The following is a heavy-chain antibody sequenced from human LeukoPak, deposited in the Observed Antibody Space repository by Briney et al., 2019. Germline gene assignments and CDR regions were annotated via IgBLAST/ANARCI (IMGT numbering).Heavy chain of an antibody. CDR1: GGTFSSYV. J-gene: IGHJ3*02. V-gene: IGHV1-69*04. CDR2: IIPTVNMV. CDR3: ARGVTHYHNTGGDAFDT. Sequence: SVKVSCKASGGTFSSYVISWVRQAPGQGLEWMGRIIPTVNMVNFAQNFQDRLTITADESTTTAYMELTSLRSEDTAIYYCARGVTHYHNTGGDAFDTWGRGTMVTVSS. D-gene: IGHD4-11*01.